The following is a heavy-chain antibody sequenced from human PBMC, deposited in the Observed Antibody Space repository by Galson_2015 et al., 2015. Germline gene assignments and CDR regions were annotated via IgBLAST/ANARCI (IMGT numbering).Heavy chain of an antibody. D-gene: IGHD3-3*01. CDR3: AHSSSPAIFGVVIRSGRFDP. CDR1: GFSLSTSGVG. V-gene: IGHV2-5*02. J-gene: IGHJ5*02. Sequence: PALVKPTQTLTLTCTFSGFSLSTSGVGGGWIRQPPGKALEWLALIYWDDDKRYSPALKSRLTITKDTSKNQVVLTMTNMDPVDTATYYCAHSSSPAIFGVVIRSGRFDPWGQGTLVTVSS. CDR2: IYWDDDK.